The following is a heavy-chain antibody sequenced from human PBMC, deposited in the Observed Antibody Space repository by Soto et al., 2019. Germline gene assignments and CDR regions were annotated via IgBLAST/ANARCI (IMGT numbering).Heavy chain of an antibody. V-gene: IGHV3-21*01. CDR2: ISSSSYI. D-gene: IGHD6-19*01. Sequence: GGSLRLCCADSGFTFSSYSMNWVRQAPGKGLEWVSSISSSSYIYYADSVKDRFTMSRDNAKNSLYREMSSLRDEDTAVYYCAREALGIALAGMWFDTLGQGTLVTVSS. J-gene: IGHJ5*02. CDR1: GFTFSSYS. CDR3: AREALGIALAGMWFDT.